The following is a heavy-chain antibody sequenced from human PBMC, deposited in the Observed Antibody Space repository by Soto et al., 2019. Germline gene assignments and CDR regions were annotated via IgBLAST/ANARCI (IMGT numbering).Heavy chain of an antibody. CDR1: GYSFTSYW. Sequence: GESLKISCKGSGYSFTSYWIGWVRQMPGKGLEWMGIIYPGDSDTRYSPSFQGQVTISADKSISTAYLQWSSLKASDTAMYYCARRSPLSAIAARPLDYLDYWGQGTLVTVSS. V-gene: IGHV5-51*01. J-gene: IGHJ4*02. CDR2: IYPGDSDT. CDR3: ARRSPLSAIAARPLDYLDY. D-gene: IGHD6-6*01.